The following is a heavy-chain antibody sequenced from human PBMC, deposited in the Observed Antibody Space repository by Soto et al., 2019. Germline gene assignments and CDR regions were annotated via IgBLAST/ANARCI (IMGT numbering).Heavy chain of an antibody. J-gene: IGHJ5*02. CDR3: ARSDWFDP. CDR1: GFTFSTYW. CDR2: IKSDGSST. V-gene: IGHV3-74*01. Sequence: GGSLRLSCAASGFTFSTYWMHWVRQAPGKGLVWVSRIKSDGSSTSYADSVKGRFTISRDNAKNTLYLQMNSLRVEDTAVYYCARSDWFDPWGQGXLVTVHS.